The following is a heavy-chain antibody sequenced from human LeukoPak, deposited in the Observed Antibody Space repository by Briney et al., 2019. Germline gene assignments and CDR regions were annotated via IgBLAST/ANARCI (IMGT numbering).Heavy chain of an antibody. CDR3: ARDLGGSYSSETWFDP. D-gene: IGHD1-26*01. CDR2: IDYLGRT. J-gene: IGHJ5*02. Sequence: PSETLSLTCAVYGESFRHYYWTWIRQTSGKGLEWIGEIDYLGRTSYNPSLKSRLTISVDTSKNQFSLRLSSVTAADTAVYYCARDLGGSYSSETWFDPWGQGTLVTVSS. CDR1: GESFRHYY. V-gene: IGHV4-34*10.